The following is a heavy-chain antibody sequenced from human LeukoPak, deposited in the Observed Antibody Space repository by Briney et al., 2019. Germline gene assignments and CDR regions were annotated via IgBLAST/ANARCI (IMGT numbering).Heavy chain of an antibody. CDR3: ARVLSSSWYYYYYYYMDV. CDR1: GFTFSSYW. J-gene: IGHJ6*03. D-gene: IGHD6-13*01. V-gene: IGHV3-7*01. Sequence: GGSLRLSCAASGFTFSSYWMSWVRQAPGKGLEWVANIKQDGSEKYYVDSVKGRFTISRDNAKSSLYLQMNSLRAEDTAVYYCARVLSSSWYYYYYYYMDVWGKGTTVTVSS. CDR2: IKQDGSEK.